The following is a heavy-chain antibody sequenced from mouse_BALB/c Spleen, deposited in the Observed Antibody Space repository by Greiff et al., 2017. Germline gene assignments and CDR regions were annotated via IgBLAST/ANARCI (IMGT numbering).Heavy chain of an antibody. J-gene: IGHJ4*01. CDR1: GYTFTSYT. D-gene: IGHD2-1*01. Sequence: QVQLQQSAAELARPGASVKMSCKASGYTFTSYTMHWVKQRPGQGLEWIGYINPSSGYTEYNQKFKDKTTLTADKSSSTAYMQLSSLTSEDSAVYYCARYGNYPAMDYWGQGTSVTVSS. CDR3: ARYGNYPAMDY. V-gene: IGHV1-4*02. CDR2: INPSSGYT.